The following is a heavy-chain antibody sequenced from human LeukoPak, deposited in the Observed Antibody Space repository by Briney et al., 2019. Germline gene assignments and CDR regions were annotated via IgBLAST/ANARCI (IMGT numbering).Heavy chain of an antibody. D-gene: IGHD3-22*01. J-gene: IGHJ1*01. CDR2: INPNSGGT. CDR1: GYTFTGNY. Sequence: ASVKVSCRASGYTFTGNYMHWVRQAPGQGLEWMGWINPNSGGTNYAQKFQGRVTMTRDTSIGTAYMELNRLRSDDTAVYYCARGSYDSSDFEYFHHWGQGTLVTVSS. CDR3: ARGSYDSSDFEYFHH. V-gene: IGHV1-2*02.